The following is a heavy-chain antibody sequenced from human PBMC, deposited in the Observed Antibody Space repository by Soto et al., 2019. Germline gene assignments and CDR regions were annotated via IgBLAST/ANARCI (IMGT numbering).Heavy chain of an antibody. CDR3: ARDVSPGRSSMDLDAFEI. Sequence: EVQLVESGGTLVQPGGSLRLSCEGSGFAFGSYWMTWVRQAPGKGLEWVANIRGDGSKKSYLDSVSGRFTIFRDNAENSLYLQMNNVRDDDTSLYCCARDVSPGRSSMDLDAFEIWGQWTMVTVSS. D-gene: IGHD3-10*01. CDR2: IRGDGSKK. J-gene: IGHJ3*02. V-gene: IGHV3-7*05. CDR1: GFAFGSYW.